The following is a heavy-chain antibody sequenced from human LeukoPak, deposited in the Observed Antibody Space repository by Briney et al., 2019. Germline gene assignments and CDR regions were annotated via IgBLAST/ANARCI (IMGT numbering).Heavy chain of an antibody. V-gene: IGHV3-53*01. J-gene: IGHJ4*02. CDR2: IYNDDTT. D-gene: IGHD3-16*01. CDR3: AKTGVVGLTIGLFDY. CDR1: GFTVSYNY. Sequence: PGGSLRLSCAASGFTVSYNYVSWVRRAPGKGLEWVSVIYNDDTTYYRDSVKGRFTISRDTSKNTVDLQMNSLRVEDTAVYYCAKTGVVGLTIGLFDYWGQGALVTVSS.